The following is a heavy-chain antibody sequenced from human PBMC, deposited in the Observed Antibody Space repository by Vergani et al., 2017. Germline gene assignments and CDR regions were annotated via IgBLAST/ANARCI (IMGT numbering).Heavy chain of an antibody. CDR1: GGSFFNSRYY. CDR2: MDYNGRA. J-gene: IGHJ4*02. CDR3: ARHVTQDYYNDSDYFDY. V-gene: IGHV4-39*01. D-gene: IGHD3-22*01. Sequence: QLQLQESGPGLVKPSGTLSLTCSVTGGSFFNSRYYWGWIRQPPGKGLEWIGSMDYNGRAYSTQSLRRRVAISIDTSKMQFSLKLYSLTAADTAIYYCARHVTQDYYNDSDYFDYWGLGTLVTVSS.